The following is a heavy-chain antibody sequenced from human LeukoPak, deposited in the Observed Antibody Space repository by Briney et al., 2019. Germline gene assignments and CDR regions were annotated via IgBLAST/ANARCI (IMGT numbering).Heavy chain of an antibody. CDR3: ARDLDFWSGYWGYFDL. CDR1: GGSISSYY. V-gene: IGHV4-4*07. D-gene: IGHD3-3*01. CDR2: FYTSENI. Sequence: PSETLSLTCTVSGGSISSYYWSWIRQPAGKGLEWIGRFYTSENINYNPSLRSRITMSLDTSKNQFSLKLSSVTAADTAVYYCARDLDFWSGYWGYFDLWGRGTLVTVSS. J-gene: IGHJ2*01.